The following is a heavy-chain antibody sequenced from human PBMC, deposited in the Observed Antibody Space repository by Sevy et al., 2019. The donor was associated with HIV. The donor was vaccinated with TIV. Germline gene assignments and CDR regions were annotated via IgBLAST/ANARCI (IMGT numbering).Heavy chain of an antibody. CDR3: AKESVSWYLDF. J-gene: IGHJ4*02. CDR1: GFTFSRNG. D-gene: IGHD6-13*01. V-gene: IGHV3-30*18. Sequence: GGSLRLSCAASGFTFSRNGMHWVRQVPGKGLEWGALISYDGDSKNYADSVKGRFTISRDNSKNTVYLHMNSLRSEDTAVYYCAKESVSWYLDFWGQGTLVTVSS. CDR2: ISYDGDSK.